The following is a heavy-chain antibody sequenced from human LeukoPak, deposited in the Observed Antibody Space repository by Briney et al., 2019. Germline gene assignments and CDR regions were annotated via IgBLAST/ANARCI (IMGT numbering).Heavy chain of an antibody. Sequence: PSETLSLTCAVSGGSISSSNWWSWVRQPPGKGLEWIGEIYHSGSTNYNPSLKSRVTISVDKSKNQFSLKLSSVTAADTALYFCARGGGFYGTGTTHFDYWGQGTLVIVSS. V-gene: IGHV4-4*02. D-gene: IGHD4-17*01. CDR1: GGSISSSNW. CDR3: ARGGGFYGTGTTHFDY. CDR2: IYHSGST. J-gene: IGHJ4*02.